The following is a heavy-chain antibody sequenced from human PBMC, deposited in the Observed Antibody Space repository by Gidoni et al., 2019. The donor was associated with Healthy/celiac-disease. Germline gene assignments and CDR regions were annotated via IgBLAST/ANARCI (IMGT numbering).Heavy chain of an antibody. CDR2: IFSNDEK. CDR1: GFSLINARTG. CDR3: ARYPGYSSGWSYFDY. D-gene: IGHD6-19*01. J-gene: IGHJ4*02. V-gene: IGHV2-26*01. Sequence: QLTLQEPVPVLVNPTETLTLTCTVPGFSLINARTGVSWIRQPPGKPLEWLAHIFSNDEKSYSTSLKSRLTISKDTSKSQVVLTMTNMDPVDTATYYCARYPGYSSGWSYFDYWGQGTLVTVSS.